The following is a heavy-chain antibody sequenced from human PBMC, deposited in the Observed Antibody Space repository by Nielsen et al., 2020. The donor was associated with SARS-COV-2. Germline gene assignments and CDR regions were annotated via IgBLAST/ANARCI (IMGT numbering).Heavy chain of an antibody. D-gene: IGHD3-10*01. CDR1: GYTLTELS. V-gene: IGHV1-24*01. J-gene: IGHJ4*02. CDR3: ARSVSGSYYWEYYFDY. CDR2: FDPEDGET. Sequence: ASVKVSCKVSGYTLTELSMHWVRQAPGKGLEWMGGFDPEDGETIYAQKFQGRVTMTEDTSTDTAYMELSSLRSEDTAVYYCARSVSGSYYWEYYFDYWGQGTLVTVSS.